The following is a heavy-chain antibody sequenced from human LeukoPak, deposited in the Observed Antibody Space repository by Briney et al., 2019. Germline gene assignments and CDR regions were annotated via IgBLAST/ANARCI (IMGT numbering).Heavy chain of an antibody. V-gene: IGHV3-66*01. CDR3: AREVGGGWPLDAFDI. CDR2: IYSGGST. D-gene: IGHD6-19*01. CDR1: GFTVSSNY. J-gene: IGHJ3*02. Sequence: GGSLRLPCAASGFTVSSNYMSWVRQAPGKGLEWVSVIYSGGSTYYADSVKGRFTISRDNSKNTLYLQMNSLRAEDTAVYYCAREVGGGWPLDAFDIWGQGTMVTVSS.